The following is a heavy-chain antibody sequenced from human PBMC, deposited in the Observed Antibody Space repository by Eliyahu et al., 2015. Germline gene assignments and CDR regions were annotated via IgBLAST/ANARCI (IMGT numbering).Heavy chain of an antibody. V-gene: IGHV1-69*09. CDR1: GGTXSSXA. Sequence: QVQLVQSGAEVKKPGSSVKVSCKASGGTXSSXAISWVRQAPGQGLEXMGRIIPILGIANYAQKFQGRVTITADKSTSTAYMELSSLRSXDTAVYYCARDPKPLRYFDWLLDYWGQGTLVTVSS. D-gene: IGHD3-9*01. CDR3: ARDPKPLRYFDWLLDY. CDR2: IIPILGIA. J-gene: IGHJ4*02.